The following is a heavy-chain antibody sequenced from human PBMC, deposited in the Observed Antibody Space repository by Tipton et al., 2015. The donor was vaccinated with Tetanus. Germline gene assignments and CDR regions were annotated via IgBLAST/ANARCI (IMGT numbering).Heavy chain of an antibody. CDR3: AFRTNWRFSRGFGC. Sequence: SLRLSCAASGVTVSGNYMSWVRQAPGKGLEWVSVIYTGGSADYTDSVKGRFTISRDNSNNSLPLQMNSLRIDDSAVYYCAFRTNWRFSRGFGCWGQGILVTVSS. J-gene: IGHJ4*02. CDR2: IYTGGSA. CDR1: GVTVSGNY. D-gene: IGHD1-20*01. V-gene: IGHV3-53*01.